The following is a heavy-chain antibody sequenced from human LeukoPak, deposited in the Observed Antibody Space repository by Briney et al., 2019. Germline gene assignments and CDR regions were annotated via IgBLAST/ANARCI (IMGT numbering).Heavy chain of an antibody. CDR1: GFTLNGYW. J-gene: IGHJ4*02. CDR2: INSDGSTT. V-gene: IGHV3-74*01. D-gene: IGHD6-13*01. Sequence: SGGSLRLSCAAPGFTLNGYWMHWVRQAPGKGLVWVSRINSDGSTTSYADSVKGRFTISRDNSKNTLYLQMNSLRAEDTAVYYCAKGPRRWQQLVGLDYWGQGTLVTVSS. CDR3: AKGPRRWQQLVGLDY.